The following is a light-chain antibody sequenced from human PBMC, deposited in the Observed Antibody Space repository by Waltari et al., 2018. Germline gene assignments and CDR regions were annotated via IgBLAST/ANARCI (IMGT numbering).Light chain of an antibody. CDR3: QQTYSTPTVT. CDR2: SAS. Sequence: DILLTQSPSSLSAPVGDRPTITCRASQNIENYLNWYQQRPGNAPKLLIYSASTLQSGVPPRFSGSGSGTEFTLTITNLQPEDFATYYCQQTYSTPTVTFGQGTRLDIK. J-gene: IGKJ5*01. V-gene: IGKV1-39*01. CDR1: QNIENY.